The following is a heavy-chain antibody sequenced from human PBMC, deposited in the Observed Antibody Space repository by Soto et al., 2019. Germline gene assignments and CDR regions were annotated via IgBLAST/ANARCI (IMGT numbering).Heavy chain of an antibody. J-gene: IGHJ4*02. CDR1: GGTFSSYA. CDR3: ASKGVGVVVDTGNFDY. CDR2: IIPIFGTA. V-gene: IGHV1-69*01. Sequence: QVQLVQSGAEVKKPGSSVKVSCKASGGTFSSYAISWVRQAPGQGLEWMGGIIPIFGTANYAQKFQGRVTITADESTSTAYMELSRLRSEDTVVYYCASKGVGVVVDTGNFDYWGQGTLVTVSS. D-gene: IGHD3-22*01.